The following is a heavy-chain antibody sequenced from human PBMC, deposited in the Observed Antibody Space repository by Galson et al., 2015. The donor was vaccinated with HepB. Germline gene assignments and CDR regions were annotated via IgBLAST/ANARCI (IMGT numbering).Heavy chain of an antibody. J-gene: IGHJ4*02. CDR3: ARRHSGSYTYYFDY. D-gene: IGHD1-26*01. Sequence: QSGAEVKKPGESLKISCKGSEYSFSNYWIGWVRQMPGKGLEWMAIIYPSDSDTTYSPSFQGQVTISVDKSISTAYLQWSSLKASDTAMYYCARRHSGSYTYYFDYWSQGTLVTVSS. V-gene: IGHV5-51*03. CDR1: EYSFSNYW. CDR2: IYPSDSDT.